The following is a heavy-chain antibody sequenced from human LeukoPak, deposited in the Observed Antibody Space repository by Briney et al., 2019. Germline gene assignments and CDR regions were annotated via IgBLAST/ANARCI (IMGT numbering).Heavy chain of an antibody. CDR2: INPNSGST. J-gene: IGHJ6*03. Sequence: ASVKVSCKASGYTFTSYGISWVRQAPGQGLEWMGWINPNSGSTNYAQKFQGRVTMTRDTSNSTAYMELSRLRSDDTAVYYCARDRGVDYCSGGSCSHYYYYMDVWGKGTTVTISS. CDR1: GYTFTSYG. CDR3: ARDRGVDYCSGGSCSHYYYYMDV. V-gene: IGHV1-2*02. D-gene: IGHD2-15*01.